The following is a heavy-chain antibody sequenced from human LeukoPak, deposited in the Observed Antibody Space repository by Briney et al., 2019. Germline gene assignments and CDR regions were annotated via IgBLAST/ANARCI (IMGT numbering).Heavy chain of an antibody. CDR3: ARSGSPLYFDY. Sequence: GGSLRLSCAASGFTFSSYAMSRVRQAPGKGLEWVSAISGSGGSTYYADSVKGRFTISRDNSKNTLYLQMNSLRAEDTAVYYCARSGSPLYFDYWGQGTLVTVSS. D-gene: IGHD1-26*01. V-gene: IGHV3-23*01. CDR1: GFTFSSYA. CDR2: ISGSGGST. J-gene: IGHJ4*02.